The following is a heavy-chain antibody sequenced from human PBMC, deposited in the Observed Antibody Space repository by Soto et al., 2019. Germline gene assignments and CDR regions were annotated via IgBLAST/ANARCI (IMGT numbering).Heavy chain of an antibody. CDR3: AIRGASQWLKF. CDR1: GYSFSSYW. Sequence: GDSLMISCKGSGYSFSSYWIGWVRQVPGKALEWMGIIYTGDSDTRYSPSFQGQVTISADKSISTAYLQWSSLKASDTAIYYCAIRGASQWLKFWGQGTLVTVSS. CDR2: IYTGDSDT. D-gene: IGHD6-19*01. J-gene: IGHJ4*02. V-gene: IGHV5-51*01.